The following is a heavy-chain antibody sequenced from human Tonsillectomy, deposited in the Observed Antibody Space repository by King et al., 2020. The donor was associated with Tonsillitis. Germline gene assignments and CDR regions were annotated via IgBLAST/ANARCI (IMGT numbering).Heavy chain of an antibody. D-gene: IGHD1-7*01. J-gene: IGHJ4*02. CDR1: GFTFRSYA. CDR3: ARDPSSVELLFDY. Sequence: VQLVQSGGGVVQPGRSLRLSCAASGFTFRSYAMHWVRQAPGKGLEWVAIISSDGTNTFYADSVKGRFTISRDSSRNTLYLQMNSLRAEDTAMYYCARDPSSVELLFDYGGQGTLVTVSS. V-gene: IGHV3-30*04. CDR2: ISSDGTNT.